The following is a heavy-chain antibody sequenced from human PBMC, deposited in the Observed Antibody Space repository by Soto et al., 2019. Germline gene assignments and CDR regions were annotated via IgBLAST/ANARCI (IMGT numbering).Heavy chain of an antibody. J-gene: IGHJ4*02. CDR2: ISPYNGNT. CDR1: GYTFTSYG. V-gene: IGHV1-18*01. Sequence: QGQMVQSGAEVREPGASVKVSCKTSGYTFTSYGVSWVRQAPGQGLEWMGWISPYNGNTNYAQRLQDRVTMTTDTSTSTVYMELRSLRSDDKAGYYCARRAPFSYDYTDYWGQATLVIVSS. CDR3: ARRAPFSYDYTDY. D-gene: IGHD3-16*01.